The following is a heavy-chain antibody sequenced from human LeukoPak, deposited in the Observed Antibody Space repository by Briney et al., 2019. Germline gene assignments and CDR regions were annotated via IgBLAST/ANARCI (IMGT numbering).Heavy chain of an antibody. J-gene: IGHJ4*02. V-gene: IGHV1-18*01. CDR1: GYTFTSYG. CDR3: AIGYYDILTGYYTTSLGYFDY. CDR2: ISAYNGNT. D-gene: IGHD3-9*01. Sequence: ASVKVSCKASGYTFTSYGISWVRQAPGQGLEWMGWISAYNGNTNYAQKLQGRVTMTTDTSTSTAYMELGSLRSDDTAVYYCAIGYYDILTGYYTTSLGYFDYWGQGTLVTVSS.